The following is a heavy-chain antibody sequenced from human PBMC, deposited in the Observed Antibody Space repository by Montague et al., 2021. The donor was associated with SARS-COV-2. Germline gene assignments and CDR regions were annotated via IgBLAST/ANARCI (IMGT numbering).Heavy chain of an antibody. J-gene: IGHJ5*02. CDR3: VREYTGSSQAS. CDR1: GGSVSSGSCY. V-gene: IGHV4-39*02. D-gene: IGHD6-6*01. CDR2: IFHSGTT. Sequence: SETLSLTCSVSGGSVSSGSCYWSWIRQPPGKGLEWIGSIFHSGTTYYAPSLRGRVTISVDTSKNQFSLKLNSVTAADTAFYYCVREYTGSSQASWGQGTLVTVSS.